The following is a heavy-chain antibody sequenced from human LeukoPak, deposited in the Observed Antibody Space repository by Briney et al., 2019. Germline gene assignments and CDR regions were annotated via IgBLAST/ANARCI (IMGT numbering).Heavy chain of an antibody. CDR2: FDPEDGET. D-gene: IGHD4-17*01. J-gene: IGHJ4*02. CDR3: ATSKGLGSYGDLFDY. CDR1: EYTLTELS. Sequence: ASVKVSCKVSEYTLTELSMHWVRQAPGKGLEWMGGFDPEDGETIYAQKFQGRVTMTEDTSTDTAYMELSSLRSEDTAVYYCATSKGLGSYGDLFDYWGQGTLVTVSS. V-gene: IGHV1-24*01.